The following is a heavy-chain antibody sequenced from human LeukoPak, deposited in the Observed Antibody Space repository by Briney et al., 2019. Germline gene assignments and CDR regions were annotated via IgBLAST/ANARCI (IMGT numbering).Heavy chain of an antibody. CDR2: ISYSGST. CDR1: GGSLSSYY. J-gene: IGHJ4*02. V-gene: IGHV4-59*12. Sequence: SETLSLTCSVSGGSLSSYYWSWIRQPPGKGLEWIGYISYSGSTNYNPSLKSRVTISVDTSKNQFSLKLSSVTAADTAVYYCAGEVLTYYYDSGNYYNVHYWGQGTLVTVSS. D-gene: IGHD3-10*01. CDR3: AGEVLTYYYDSGNYYNVHY.